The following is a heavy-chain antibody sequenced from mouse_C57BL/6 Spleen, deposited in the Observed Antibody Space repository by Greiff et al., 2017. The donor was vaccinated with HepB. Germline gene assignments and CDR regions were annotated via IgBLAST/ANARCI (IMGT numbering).Heavy chain of an antibody. D-gene: IGHD4-1*01. V-gene: IGHV14-1*01. Sequence: EVQLQQSGAELVRPGASVKLSCTASGFNIKDYYMHWVKQRPEQGLEWIGRIDPEDGDTEYAPKFQGKATMTADTSSNTAYLQLSSLTSEDPAVYYCTLLPSNWDSLPDYWGQGTTLTVSS. CDR2: IDPEDGDT. CDR3: TLLPSNWDSLPDY. J-gene: IGHJ2*01. CDR1: GFNIKDYY.